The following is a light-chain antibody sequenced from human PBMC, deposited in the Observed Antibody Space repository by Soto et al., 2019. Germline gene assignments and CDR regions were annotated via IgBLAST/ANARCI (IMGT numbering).Light chain of an antibody. CDR3: VAWDDSLSGLV. CDR2: HDS. J-gene: IGLJ1*01. V-gene: IGLV3-21*02. CDR1: NIGSKS. Sequence: SYELTQPPSVSVAPGQTARITCGESNIGSKSVHWYQQKPGQAPVLVVSHDSDRPSGIPERFSGSNSGNTATLTISRVDAGDEANYYCVAWDDSLSGLVFGTGTKLTVL.